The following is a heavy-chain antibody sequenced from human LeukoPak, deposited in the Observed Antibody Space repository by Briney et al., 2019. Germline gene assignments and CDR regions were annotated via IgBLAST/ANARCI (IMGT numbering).Heavy chain of an antibody. CDR1: GGTFSSYA. CDR3: ARDGRGYSYGHVSYYYMDV. CDR2: IIPIFGTA. Sequence: SVKVSCKASGGTFSSYAISWVRQAPGQGLEWMGGIIPIFGTANYAQKFQGRVTITADESTSTAYMELSSLRSEDTAVYYCARDGRGYSYGHVSYYYMDVWGKGTTVTISS. D-gene: IGHD5-18*01. J-gene: IGHJ6*03. V-gene: IGHV1-69*13.